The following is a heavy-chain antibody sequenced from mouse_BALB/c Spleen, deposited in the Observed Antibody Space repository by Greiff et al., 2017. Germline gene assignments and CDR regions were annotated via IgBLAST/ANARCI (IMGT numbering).Heavy chain of an antibody. CDR2: IDPSDSYT. D-gene: IGHD2-1*01. V-gene: IGHV1-69*02. CDR1: GYTFTSYW. J-gene: IGHJ2*01. CDR3: ARSYNYGNYFDY. Sequence: QVQLQQPGAELVKPGASVKLSCKASGYTFTSYWMHWVKQRPGQGLEWIGEIDPSDSYTNYNQKFKGKATLTVDKSSSTAYMQLSSLTSEDSAVYYCARSYNYGNYFDYWGQGTTRTGSS.